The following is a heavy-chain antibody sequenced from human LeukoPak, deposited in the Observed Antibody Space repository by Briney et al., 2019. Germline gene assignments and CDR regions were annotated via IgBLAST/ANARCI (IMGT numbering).Heavy chain of an antibody. V-gene: IGHV3-30*18. CDR3: AKELLGPTRGYSGYDPYCFDY. J-gene: IGHJ4*02. CDR1: GFTFSSYG. CDR2: ISYDGSNK. Sequence: PGRSLRLSCAASGFTFSSYGMHWVRQAPGKGLEWVAVISYDGSNKYYADSVKGRFTISRDNSKNTLYLQMNSLRAEDTAVYYCAKELLGPTRGYSGYDPYCFDYWGQGTLVTVSS. D-gene: IGHD5-12*01.